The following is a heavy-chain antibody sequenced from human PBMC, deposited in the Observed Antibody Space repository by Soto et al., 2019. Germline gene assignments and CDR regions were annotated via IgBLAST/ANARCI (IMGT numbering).Heavy chain of an antibody. Sequence: ASVKICSKASGYTFNIYVMHWLRKAPGQRLEWMGWINAGNGNTKYSQKFQGRVTITRDTSASTAYMELSSLRSEDTAVYYCARAKGFIVVVPAAIWWFDPWGQGTLVTVS. D-gene: IGHD2-2*01. CDR2: INAGNGNT. J-gene: IGHJ5*02. V-gene: IGHV1-3*01. CDR3: ARAKGFIVVVPAAIWWFDP. CDR1: GYTFNIYV.